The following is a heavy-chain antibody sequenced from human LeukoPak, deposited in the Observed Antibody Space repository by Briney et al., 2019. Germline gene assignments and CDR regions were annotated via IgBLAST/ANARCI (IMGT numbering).Heavy chain of an antibody. J-gene: IGHJ4*02. CDR3: ASSGWYSSGSLPDY. D-gene: IGHD6-19*01. V-gene: IGHV4-61*05. Sequence: PSETLSLTCTVSGGSISSSSYYWGWTRQPPGKGLEWIGYIYYSGSTNYNPSLKSRVTISVDTSKNQFSLKLSSVTAADTAVYYCASSGWYSSGSLPDYWGQGTLVTVSS. CDR1: GGSISSSSYY. CDR2: IYYSGST.